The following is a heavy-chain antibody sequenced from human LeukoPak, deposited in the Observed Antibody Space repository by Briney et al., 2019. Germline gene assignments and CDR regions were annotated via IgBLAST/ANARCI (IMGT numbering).Heavy chain of an antibody. J-gene: IGHJ4*02. CDR2: ISGSGGST. CDR1: GFTFSSYA. CDR3: AKDTTIVIAVALDY. Sequence: PGASLRLSCAVSGFTFSSYAMSWVRQAPGKGLEWVSAISGSGGSTYYADSVKGRFTISRDNSKNTLYLQMNSLRAEDTAVYYCAKDTTIVIAVALDYWGQGTLVTVSS. V-gene: IGHV3-23*01. D-gene: IGHD6-19*01.